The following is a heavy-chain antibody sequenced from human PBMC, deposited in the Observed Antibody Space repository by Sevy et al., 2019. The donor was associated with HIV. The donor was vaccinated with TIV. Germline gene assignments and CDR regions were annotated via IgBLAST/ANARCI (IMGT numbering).Heavy chain of an antibody. D-gene: IGHD3-22*01. V-gene: IGHV3-73*01. CDR3: SIYYDIRAFDS. CDR1: GFTFSDAA. J-gene: IGHJ4*02. Sequence: GGSLRLSCAGSGFTFSDAAIHWVRQASGKGLEWLGRIRGKANNYATAYAALVKDRFNISRNDLKDTAYLKMNSLRTEDAAMYYCSIYYDIRAFDSWGQGTQVTVSS. CDR2: IRGKANNYAT.